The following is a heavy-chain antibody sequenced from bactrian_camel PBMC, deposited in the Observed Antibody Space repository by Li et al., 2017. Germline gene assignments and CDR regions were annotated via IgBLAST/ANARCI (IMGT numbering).Heavy chain of an antibody. Sequence: QLVESGGGSVQPGGSLRLSCAASGKINRRFYWAWFRQAPGREREGVALLNNDGSTVYTESVKGRFTISRDNAKETLYLQMNSLKTEDTAVYYCALGSSDQSTMTARGQGTQVTVS. J-gene: IGHJ4*01. CDR2: LNNDGST. V-gene: IGHV3S67*01. CDR1: GKINRRFY. D-gene: IGHD2*01.